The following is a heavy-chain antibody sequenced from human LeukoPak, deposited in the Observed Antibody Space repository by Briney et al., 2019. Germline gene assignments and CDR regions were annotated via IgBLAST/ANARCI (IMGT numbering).Heavy chain of an antibody. Sequence: GGSLRLSCAASGFTFSSYWMHWVRQAPGKGLVWVSRIYADESSTNYADSVKGRFTISRDNAKNTLYLQMDSLRAEDTAVYYCAKGDNYYDSSGYYHVRALFDYWGQGALVTVSS. J-gene: IGHJ4*02. D-gene: IGHD3-22*01. CDR1: GFTFSSYW. CDR2: IYADESST. CDR3: AKGDNYYDSSGYYHVRALFDY. V-gene: IGHV3-74*01.